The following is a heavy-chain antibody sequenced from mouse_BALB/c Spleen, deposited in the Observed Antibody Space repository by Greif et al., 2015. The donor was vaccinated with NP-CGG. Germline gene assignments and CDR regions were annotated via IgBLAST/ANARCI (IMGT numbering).Heavy chain of an antibody. CDR1: GFAFSSYD. CDR2: ISSGGGST. J-gene: IGHJ3*01. CDR3: ARRYGSFAY. D-gene: IGHD2-10*02. V-gene: IGHV5-12-1*01. Sequence: EVQVVESGGGLVKPGGSLKLSCAASGFAFSSYDMSWVRQTPEKRPEWVAYISSGGGSTYYPDTVKGRFTISRDNAKNTLYLQMSSLKSEDTAMYYCARRYGSFAYWGQGTLVTVSA.